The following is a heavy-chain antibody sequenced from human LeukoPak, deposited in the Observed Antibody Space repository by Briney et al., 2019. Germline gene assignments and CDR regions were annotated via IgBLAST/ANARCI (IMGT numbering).Heavy chain of an antibody. Sequence: ASVKVSCKASGGTCSSYAISWVRQAPGQGLEWMGGIIPIFGTANYAQKFQGRVTITTDESTSTAYMELSSLRSEDTAVYYCATPTINCSGGSCYSGGDDAFDIWGQGTMVTVSS. V-gene: IGHV1-69*05. CDR1: GGTCSSYA. J-gene: IGHJ3*02. D-gene: IGHD2-15*01. CDR3: ATPTINCSGGSCYSGGDDAFDI. CDR2: IIPIFGTA.